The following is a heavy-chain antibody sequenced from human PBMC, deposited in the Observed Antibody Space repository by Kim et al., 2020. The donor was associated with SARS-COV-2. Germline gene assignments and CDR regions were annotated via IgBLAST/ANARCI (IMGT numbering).Heavy chain of an antibody. CDR3: ARAGGRGDWNYGPKYYYYYYMDV. CDR2: MNPNSGNT. CDR1: GYTFTSYD. J-gene: IGHJ6*03. D-gene: IGHD1-7*01. Sequence: ASVKVSCKASGYTFTSYDINWVRQATGQGLEWMGWMNPNSGNTGYAQKFQGRVTMTRNTSISTAYMELSSLRSEDTAVYYCARAGGRGDWNYGPKYYYYYYMDVWGKGTTVTVSS. V-gene: IGHV1-8*01.